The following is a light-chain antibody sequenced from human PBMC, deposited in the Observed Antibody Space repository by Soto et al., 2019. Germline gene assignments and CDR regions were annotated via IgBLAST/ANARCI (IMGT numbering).Light chain of an antibody. Sequence: DIQMTQSPSTLSASVGDTVTITCRASQTINNWLAWYQQKPGKAPKLLIYDVSTLGSGVPSRFSGSGSGTYFTLTISGLQPDDFGTYYCQQCNTFWTFGQGTKVDI. CDR3: QQCNTFWT. CDR2: DVS. J-gene: IGKJ1*01. CDR1: QTINNW. V-gene: IGKV1-5*01.